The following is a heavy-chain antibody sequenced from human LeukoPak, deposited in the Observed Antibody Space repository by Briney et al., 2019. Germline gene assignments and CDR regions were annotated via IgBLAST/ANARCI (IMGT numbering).Heavy chain of an antibody. J-gene: IGHJ1*01. CDR1: GGSISSGGYS. CDR2: IYHSGST. Sequence: SETLSLTCAVSGGSISSGGYSWSWLRQPPGKGLEWIGYIYHSGSTYYNPSLKSRVTISVDRSKNQFSLKLSSVTAADTAVYYCARGSPDYGDYIIEYFQHWGQGTLVTVSS. V-gene: IGHV4-30-2*01. D-gene: IGHD4-17*01. CDR3: ARGSPDYGDYIIEYFQH.